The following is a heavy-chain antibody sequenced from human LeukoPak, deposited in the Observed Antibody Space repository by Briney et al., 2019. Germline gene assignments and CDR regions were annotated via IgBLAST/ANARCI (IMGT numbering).Heavy chain of an antibody. J-gene: IGHJ6*02. Sequence: GGSLRLSCIGSGFSFSNYRMNWVRQAPGKGLEWVSAISGSGGSTYYADSVKGRFTISRDNSKNTLYLQMNSLRAEDTAVYYCAKPIGFLRYYYYGMDVWGQGTTVTVSS. CDR1: GFSFSNYR. CDR2: ISGSGGST. CDR3: AKPIGFLRYYYYGMDV. D-gene: IGHD2-21*01. V-gene: IGHV3-23*01.